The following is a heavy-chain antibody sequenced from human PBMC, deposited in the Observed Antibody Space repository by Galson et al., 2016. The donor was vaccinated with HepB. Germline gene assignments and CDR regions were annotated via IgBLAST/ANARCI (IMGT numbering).Heavy chain of an antibody. J-gene: IGHJ6*03. V-gene: IGHV3-74*01. CDR2: INSIGSNS. Sequence: SLRLSCAASGFAFSSYWMHWVRQAPGEGLEWVSRINSIGSNSAYADSVRGRFTISRDNAKNTLYLQMNSLRVEDTAVYYCVKVMTGYYYYMDVWGKGTTVTVSS. CDR3: VKVMTGYYYYMDV. D-gene: IGHD1-14*01. CDR1: GFAFSSYW.